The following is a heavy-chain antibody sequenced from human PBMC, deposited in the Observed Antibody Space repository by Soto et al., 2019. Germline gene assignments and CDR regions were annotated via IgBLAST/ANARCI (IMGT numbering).Heavy chain of an antibody. D-gene: IGHD1-26*01. J-gene: IGHJ4*02. CDR1: GFSFSTYG. V-gene: IGHV3-30*18. CDR3: TKAPLRERGNYVDY. CDR2: ISNDGSNE. Sequence: QVQVVDSGGGVVQPGGSLRLSCVASGFSFSTYGMHWVRQAPGKGLEWVTFISNDGSNEKYADSVKGRFIIARDNSKNTVYLQMNSLRDEDMAVYYCTKAPLRERGNYVDYWGQGTLVTVSS.